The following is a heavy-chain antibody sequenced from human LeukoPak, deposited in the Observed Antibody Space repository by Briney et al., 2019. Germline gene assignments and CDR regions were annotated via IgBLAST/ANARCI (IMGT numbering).Heavy chain of an antibody. Sequence: GGSLRLSCAASGFTFSTYWMNWVRLAPGKGLEWVSYIGSTSSTIYYADSVRGRFTISRDNAKNSLYLQMNSLRDDDTAVYFCARDDYCSGGDCYSGAFDYWGQGTPVTVSS. V-gene: IGHV3-48*02. J-gene: IGHJ4*02. CDR1: GFTFSTYW. CDR3: ARDDYCSGGDCYSGAFDY. CDR2: IGSTSSTI. D-gene: IGHD2-15*01.